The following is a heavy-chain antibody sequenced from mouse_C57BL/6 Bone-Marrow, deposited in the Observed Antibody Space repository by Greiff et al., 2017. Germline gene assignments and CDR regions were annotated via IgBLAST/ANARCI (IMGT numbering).Heavy chain of an antibody. CDR3: TGDVRRWYCDV. CDR1: GFTFSNYW. CDR2: IRLKSDNYAT. V-gene: IGHV6-3*01. Sequence: EVKVEESGGGLVQPGGSMKLSCVASGFTFSNYWMNWVRQSPETGLEWVAQIRLKSDNYATPYAESVKGRLTISRDDYKSSVYLQMNNLRAEDTGIYYCTGDVRRWYCDVWGTGTTVTVYS. J-gene: IGHJ1*03.